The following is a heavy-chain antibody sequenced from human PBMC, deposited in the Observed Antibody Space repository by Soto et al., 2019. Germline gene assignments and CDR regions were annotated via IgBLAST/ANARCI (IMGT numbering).Heavy chain of an antibody. CDR1: GYTFTSYA. CDR3: ARMGDGRVVNRPNWVGP. V-gene: IGHV1-3*01. J-gene: IGHJ5*02. Sequence: ASVKVSCKASGYTFTSYAMHWVRQAPGQKLEWMGWIHAGNGNTKYSQKFQGRVTITRDTSASTGYMELSSLRSEDTAVYYCARMGDGRVVNRPNWVGPWGQGTLVTVSS. D-gene: IGHD2-21*01. CDR2: IHAGNGNT.